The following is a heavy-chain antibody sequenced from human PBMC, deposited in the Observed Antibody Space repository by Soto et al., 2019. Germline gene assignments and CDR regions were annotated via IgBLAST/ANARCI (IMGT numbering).Heavy chain of an antibody. CDR2: FFPGDSDT. D-gene: IGHD3-10*01. Sequence: PGESRKISCKGSGYTFTNYWIAWVRQMAGRGLEWMGIFFPGDSDTRYSPSFQGQVTMSADKYISTAYLQWSSLEASDSATYYCARKYSYGAGSLDRWGLGSPVTVSS. J-gene: IGHJ5*02. CDR3: ARKYSYGAGSLDR. V-gene: IGHV5-51*01. CDR1: GYTFTNYW.